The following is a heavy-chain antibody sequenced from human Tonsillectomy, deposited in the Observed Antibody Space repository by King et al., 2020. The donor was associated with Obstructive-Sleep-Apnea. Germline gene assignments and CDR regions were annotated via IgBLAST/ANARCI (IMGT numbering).Heavy chain of an antibody. V-gene: IGHV3-23*04. Sequence: EVQLVESGGGLVQPGGSLRLSCAASGFTFSSYAMSWVRQAPGKGLEWVSAISGSGGSTYYADSVKGRFTISRDNSKNTLYLQMNSLRAEDTAVYYCAKCITHFRGIYGSGSTYYYGMDVWGQGTTVTVSS. D-gene: IGHD3-10*01. J-gene: IGHJ6*02. CDR2: ISGSGGST. CDR3: AKCITHFRGIYGSGSTYYYGMDV. CDR1: GFTFSSYA.